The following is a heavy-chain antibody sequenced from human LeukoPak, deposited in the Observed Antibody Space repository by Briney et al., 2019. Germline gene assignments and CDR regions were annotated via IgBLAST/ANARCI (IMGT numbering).Heavy chain of an antibody. CDR1: GGSFSGYY. CDR3: ARGGEYYDFWSGYYTGGWFDP. CDR2: INHSGST. Sequence: SETLSLTCAVYGGSFSGYYWSWIRQPPGEGLEWIGEINHSGSTNYNPSLKSRVTISVDTSKNQFSLKLSSVTAADTAVYYCARGGEYYDFWSGYYTGGWFDPWGQGTLVTVSS. D-gene: IGHD3-3*01. J-gene: IGHJ5*02. V-gene: IGHV4-34*01.